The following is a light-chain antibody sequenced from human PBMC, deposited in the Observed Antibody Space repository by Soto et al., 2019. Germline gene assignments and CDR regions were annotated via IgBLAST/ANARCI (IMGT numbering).Light chain of an antibody. CDR2: GAS. Sequence: EIVLTQSPGTLSLSPGERVTLSCRASQSISSNYLAWYQQKPGQAPRLLIYGASSRATGIPDRFSGSGSGTEFSLTISSLEPEDFAVYYCQQRDIWPWTFGQGTKVDIK. J-gene: IGKJ1*01. V-gene: IGKV3D-20*02. CDR3: QQRDIWPWT. CDR1: QSISSNY.